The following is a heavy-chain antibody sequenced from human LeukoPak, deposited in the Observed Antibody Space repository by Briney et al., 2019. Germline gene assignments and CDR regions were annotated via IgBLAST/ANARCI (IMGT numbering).Heavy chain of an antibody. CDR1: GGTFSTYS. CDR3: AREGNYGY. Sequence: GASVKVSCKASGGTFSTYSIHWVRQAPGQGLEWMGRIIPIIDIKNYAQKFQGRVTITAGKSTTTAYMELSCLRSEDTAVYYCAREGNYGYWGQGTLVTVSS. V-gene: IGHV1-69*04. J-gene: IGHJ4*02. D-gene: IGHD4-11*01. CDR2: IIPIIDIK.